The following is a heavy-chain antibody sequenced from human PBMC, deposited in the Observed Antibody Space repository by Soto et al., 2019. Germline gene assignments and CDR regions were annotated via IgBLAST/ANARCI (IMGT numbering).Heavy chain of an antibody. Sequence: PGGSLRVSCAASGFDFSRYERHWVRQAPGKGLEWVSYISSSGSKVNYADSVQGRFTISRDNAKNSLYLHMNSLRGDDTAVYYCARRYSKYLPLANWGPGTRVTVSS. CDR2: ISSSGSKV. D-gene: IGHD4-4*01. J-gene: IGHJ4*02. V-gene: IGHV3-48*03. CDR3: ARRYSKYLPLAN. CDR1: GFDFSRYE.